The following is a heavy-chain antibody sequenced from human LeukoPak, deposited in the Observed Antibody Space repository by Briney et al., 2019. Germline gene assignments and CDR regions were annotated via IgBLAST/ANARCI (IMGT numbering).Heavy chain of an antibody. CDR3: ARDARFGELVDY. V-gene: IGHV4-34*01. Sequence: RPSETLSLTCAVYGVSFSGYYWSWIRQPPGKGLEWIGEINSSGSINYNPSLKSRVTISVDMSKNQFSLKLSSVTAADTAMYYCARDARFGELVDYWGQGTLVTVSS. CDR1: GVSFSGYY. D-gene: IGHD3-10*01. J-gene: IGHJ4*02. CDR2: INSSGSI.